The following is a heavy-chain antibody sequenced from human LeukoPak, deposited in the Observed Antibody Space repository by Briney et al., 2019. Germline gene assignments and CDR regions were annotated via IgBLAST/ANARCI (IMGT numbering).Heavy chain of an antibody. Sequence: GGTLRLSCADSGFTFSNYGMRWVREAPGKGLEWASGISGSGGSTYYADSVKGGFTISRDNSKNTMFLQMNTLRAEDTAVYYCAKIGGLSGSYGGIDYWGQGALVTVSS. D-gene: IGHD1-26*01. CDR2: ISGSGGST. J-gene: IGHJ4*02. CDR1: GFTFSNYG. V-gene: IGHV3-23*01. CDR3: AKIGGLSGSYGGIDY.